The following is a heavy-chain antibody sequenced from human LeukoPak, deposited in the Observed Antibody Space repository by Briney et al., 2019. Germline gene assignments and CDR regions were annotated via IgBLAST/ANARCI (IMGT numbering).Heavy chain of an antibody. J-gene: IGHJ3*02. V-gene: IGHV3-9*01. CDR1: GFTFDDYA. CDR2: IDWNSYSI. CDR3: ARSQTFDYYDSSGYYVGAFDI. D-gene: IGHD3-22*01. Sequence: PGRSLRLSCAASGFTFDDYAMHWVRQVPGKGLEWVSSIDWNSYSIGYADSVKGRFTISSDNAKKSLYLQMTTLRAEDTALYYCARSQTFDYYDSSGYYVGAFDIWGQGTMVTVSS.